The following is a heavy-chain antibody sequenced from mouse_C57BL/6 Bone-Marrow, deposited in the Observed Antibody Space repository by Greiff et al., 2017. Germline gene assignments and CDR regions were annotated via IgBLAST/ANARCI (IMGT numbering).Heavy chain of an antibody. CDR1: GYAFSSSW. CDR3: ARSYSNYVDWFAY. D-gene: IGHD2-5*01. V-gene: IGHV1-82*01. J-gene: IGHJ3*01. Sequence: VQLQESGPELVKPGASVKISCKASGYAFSSSWMNWVKQRPGKGLEWIGRIYPGDGYTNYNGKFKGKATLTADKSSSTAYMQLSSLTSEDSAVYFCARSYSNYVDWFAYWGQGTLVTVSA. CDR2: IYPGDGYT.